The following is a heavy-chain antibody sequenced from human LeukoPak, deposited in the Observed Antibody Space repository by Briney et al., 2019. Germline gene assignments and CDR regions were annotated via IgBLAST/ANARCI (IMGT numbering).Heavy chain of an antibody. CDR3: AKLLGEGS. V-gene: IGHV3-23*01. D-gene: IGHD3-10*02. CDR1: GFTFSSYA. CDR2: IRGSGDST. J-gene: IGHJ5*02. Sequence: PGGSLRLSCAASGFTFSSYAMSWVRQAPGKGLEWVSAIRGSGDSTYYADSVKGRFTISRDNSKNTLDLQMNSPRAEDTAVYYCAKLLGEGSLGQGTLVTVSS.